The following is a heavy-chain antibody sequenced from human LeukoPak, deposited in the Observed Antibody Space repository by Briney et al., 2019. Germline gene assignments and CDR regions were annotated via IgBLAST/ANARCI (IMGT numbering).Heavy chain of an antibody. CDR2: IYYSGST. J-gene: IGHJ4*02. CDR3: ARGIDDYGDYER. Sequence: SETLSLTCTVSGGSISSYYWSWIRQPPGKGLEWIGYIYYSGSTNYNPSLKSRVTISVDTSKNQFSLKLSSVTAADTAVYYCARGIDDYGDYERWGQGTLVTVSS. V-gene: IGHV4-59*08. D-gene: IGHD4-17*01. CDR1: GGSISSYY.